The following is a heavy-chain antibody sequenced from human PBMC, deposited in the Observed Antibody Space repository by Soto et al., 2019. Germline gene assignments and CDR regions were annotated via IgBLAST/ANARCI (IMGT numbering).Heavy chain of an antibody. CDR1: GFMFSSYL. CDR2: IHGDGGKI. J-gene: IGHJ4*02. CDR3: ARDFYGGYTYGPGDY. V-gene: IGHV3-7*01. Sequence: HPGGSRRLSCAASGFMFSSYLMSWVRQAPGKGLEWVANIHGDGGKIYYVDSVKGRFTISRDNAKRSLYLQMKSLRAEDTAVYYCARDFYGGYTYGPGDYWGQGALVTVSS. D-gene: IGHD5-18*01.